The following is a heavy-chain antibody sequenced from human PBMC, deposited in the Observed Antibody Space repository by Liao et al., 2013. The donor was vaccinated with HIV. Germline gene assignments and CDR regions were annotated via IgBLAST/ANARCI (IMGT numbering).Heavy chain of an antibody. CDR2: IYYSGST. CDR3: ARGWAQLLWFGIPPPYLLDYGRD. V-gene: IGHV4-30-4*08. Sequence: QVQLQESGPGLVKPSQTLSLTCTVSGDSISAGDYYWNWIRQPPGKGLEWIGHIYYSGSTYYNPSLKSRLTISVDTSKNQFSLKLTSVTAADTAVYYCARGWAQLLWFGIPPPYLLDYGRD. J-gene: IGHJ6*01. D-gene: IGHD3-10*01. CDR1: GDSISAGDYY.